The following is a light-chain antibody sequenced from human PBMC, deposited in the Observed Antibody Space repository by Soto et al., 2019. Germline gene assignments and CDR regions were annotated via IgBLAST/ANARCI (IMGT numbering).Light chain of an antibody. CDR1: QDISNY. CDR2: DAS. Sequence: DIQMTQSPSSLSASVGDRVTITCQASQDISNYLNWYQQKPGKAPKLLIYDASSLESGVPSRFSGSGSGTEFTLTISGLHPDDFATYYCQQYNILSTFGQGTKVDIK. V-gene: IGKV1-5*01. J-gene: IGKJ1*01. CDR3: QQYNILST.